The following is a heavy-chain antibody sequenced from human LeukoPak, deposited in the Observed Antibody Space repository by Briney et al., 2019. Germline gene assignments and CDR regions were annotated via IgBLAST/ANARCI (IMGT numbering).Heavy chain of an antibody. CDR3: ARAGTREGGLDY. J-gene: IGHJ4*02. Sequence: SETLSLTCAVYGGSFSGYYWSWIRQPPGKGLEWIGEINHSGSTNYSPSLKSRVTISVDTSKNQFSLKLSSVTAADTAVYYCARAGTREGGLDYWGQGTLVTVSS. V-gene: IGHV4-34*01. CDR1: GGSFSGYY. D-gene: IGHD1-26*01. CDR2: INHSGST.